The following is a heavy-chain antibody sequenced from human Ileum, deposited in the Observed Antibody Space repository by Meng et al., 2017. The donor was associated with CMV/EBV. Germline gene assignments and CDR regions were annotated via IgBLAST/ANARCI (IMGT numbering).Heavy chain of an antibody. CDR2: IQYDESTE. V-gene: IGHV3-30*02. Sequence: GESLKISCAASGFTFSSSGMHWVRQVPGKGLEWVAFIQYDESTEYYAVSVKGRFSISRDNSKNTLFLQMNGLRAEDTAVYYCVKENKKLRGDYWGQGTLVTVS. D-gene: IGHD1/OR15-1a*01. CDR3: VKENKKLRGDY. J-gene: IGHJ4*02. CDR1: GFTFSSSG.